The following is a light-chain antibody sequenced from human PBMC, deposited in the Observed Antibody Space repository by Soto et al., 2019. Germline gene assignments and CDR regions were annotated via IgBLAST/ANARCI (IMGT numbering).Light chain of an antibody. J-gene: IGKJ1*01. CDR1: QSVAFTY. V-gene: IGKV3D-15*01. CDR3: QQYINWPHT. CDR2: GAS. Sequence: IVLTQTPATLSLSPWLRHTLSFSSSQSVAFTYLDWFQQKPGQAPRLLIFGASNRATGIPDRFSGSGSGTEFTLTISSLQSEDFAVYYCQQYINWPHTFGQGTKVDIK.